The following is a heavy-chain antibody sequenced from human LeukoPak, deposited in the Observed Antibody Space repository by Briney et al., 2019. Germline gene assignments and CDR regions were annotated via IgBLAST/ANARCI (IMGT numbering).Heavy chain of an antibody. CDR2: ISGSGGST. J-gene: IGHJ3*02. V-gene: IGHV3-23*01. D-gene: IGHD4-11*01. CDR1: GFTFSSYA. CDR3: AKHPGGGYSDYFVSAFDI. Sequence: GGSLRLSCAASGFTFSSYAMSWVRQAPGKGLEWVSAISGSGGSTYYADSVKGRITISRDNSKNMLYLQINSLRAGDTAVYYCAKHPGGGYSDYFVSAFDIWGQGTMVTVSS.